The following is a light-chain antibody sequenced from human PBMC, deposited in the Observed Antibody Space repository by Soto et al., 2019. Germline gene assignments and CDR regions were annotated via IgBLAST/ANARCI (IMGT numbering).Light chain of an antibody. CDR1: QSVSSSY. CDR3: QQYSSSPWT. Sequence: EIVVTQSPGILSLSPGERATLSCRASQSVSSSYLAWYQQKPGQAPRPLIYGASSRAIGIPDRFSGSGSGTDFTLTISRLEPEDFAVYYCQQYSSSPWTFGQGTKVEIK. J-gene: IGKJ1*01. CDR2: GAS. V-gene: IGKV3-20*01.